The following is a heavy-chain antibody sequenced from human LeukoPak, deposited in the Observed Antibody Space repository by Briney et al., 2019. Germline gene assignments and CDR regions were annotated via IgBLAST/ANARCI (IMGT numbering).Heavy chain of an antibody. V-gene: IGHV3-48*01. CDR3: ARDPVVPATPERHYGMDV. J-gene: IGHJ6*02. CDR1: GFTFSSYS. D-gene: IGHD2-2*01. Sequence: PGGSLRLSCAASGFTFSSYSMNWVRQAPGKGLEWVSYISSSSSTIYYADSVKGRFTISRDNAKNSLYLQMNSLRAEDTAVYYCARDPVVPATPERHYGMDVWGQGTTVTVSS. CDR2: ISSSSSTI.